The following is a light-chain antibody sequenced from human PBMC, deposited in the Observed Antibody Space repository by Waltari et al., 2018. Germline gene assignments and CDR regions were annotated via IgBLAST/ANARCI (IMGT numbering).Light chain of an antibody. V-gene: IGKV1-5*03. CDR2: KAS. CDR3: QQYKCCTFLS. Sequence: EIQMTQSPSTLSASVGDRVIFSCRASQSISKWLAWYQQKPGKAPKLLIYKASTLESGVPSRFSGSGSGTEITFTISILQPEDFATYYYQQYKCCTFLSFGGGTKVEIK. CDR1: QSISKW. J-gene: IGKJ4*01.